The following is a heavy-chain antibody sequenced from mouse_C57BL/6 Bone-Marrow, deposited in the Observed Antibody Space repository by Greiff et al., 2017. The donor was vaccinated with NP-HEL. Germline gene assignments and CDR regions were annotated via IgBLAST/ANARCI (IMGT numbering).Heavy chain of an antibody. CDR1: GFSFNTYA. J-gene: IGHJ4*01. CDR3: VRTGDGYYDYAMDY. Sequence: GGGLVQPKGSLKLSCAASGFSFNTYAMNWVRQAPGKGLEWVARIRSKSNNYATYYADSVKDRFTISRDDSESMLYLQMNNLKTEDTAMYYCVRTGDGYYDYAMDYWGQGTSVTVSS. CDR2: IRSKSNNYAT. V-gene: IGHV10-1*01. D-gene: IGHD2-3*01.